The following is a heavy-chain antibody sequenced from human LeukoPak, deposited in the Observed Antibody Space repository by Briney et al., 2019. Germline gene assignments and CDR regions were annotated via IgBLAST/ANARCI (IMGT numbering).Heavy chain of an antibody. V-gene: IGHV1-18*01. CDR1: GYTFTSYG. Sequence: ASVKVSCKASGYTFTSYGISWVRPAPGQGLEWMGWISAYNGNTNYAQKLQGRVTMTTDTSTSTAYMELRSLRSEDTAVYYCATVFTAAVAGVYYFDYWGQGTLVTVSS. CDR3: ATVFTAAVAGVYYFDY. J-gene: IGHJ4*02. CDR2: ISAYNGNT. D-gene: IGHD6-19*01.